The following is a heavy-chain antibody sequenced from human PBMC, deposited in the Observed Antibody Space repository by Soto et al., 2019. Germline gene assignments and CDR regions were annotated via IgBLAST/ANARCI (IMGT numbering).Heavy chain of an antibody. V-gene: IGHV3-30-3*01. Sequence: QVQLVESGGGVVQPGRSLRLSCAASGFTFSSYVMHWVRQTPGRGLEWVAFISHDGNNKYYADSVKGRFTISRDNSENTLYLQMDSLRAEDTVVYYCARDDEGGSDCDLGYWGQGTLVTVSS. D-gene: IGHD1-26*01. J-gene: IGHJ4*02. CDR2: ISHDGNNK. CDR1: GFTFSSYV. CDR3: ARDDEGGSDCDLGY.